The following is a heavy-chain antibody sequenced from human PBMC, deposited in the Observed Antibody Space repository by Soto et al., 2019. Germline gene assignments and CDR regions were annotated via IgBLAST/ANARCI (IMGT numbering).Heavy chain of an antibody. V-gene: IGHV4-39*01. Sequence: SETLSHTCTVSGGSISSSSYYWGWIRQPPGKGLEWIGSIYYSGSTYYNPSLKSRVTISVDTSKNQFSLKLSSVTAADTAVYYCASLGGVVIPWYYYYGMDVWGQGTTVT. J-gene: IGHJ6*02. CDR3: ASLGGVVIPWYYYYGMDV. D-gene: IGHD3-3*01. CDR1: GGSISSSSYY. CDR2: IYYSGST.